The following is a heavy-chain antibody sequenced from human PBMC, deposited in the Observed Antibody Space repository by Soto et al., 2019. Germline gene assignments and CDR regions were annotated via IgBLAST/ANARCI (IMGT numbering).Heavy chain of an antibody. CDR3: AIWGGSLSSGYYIDY. J-gene: IGHJ4*02. CDR2: TSHDGRDN. CDR1: GFIFSNNG. D-gene: IGHD3-10*01. V-gene: IGHV3-33*01. Sequence: QVQLVESGGGMVQPGRSLRLSCAASGFIFSNNGFHWVRQAPGKGLEWVSLTSHDGRDNHYADSVKGRFTISRDNAKNTVCLQSNSLRVEDMAVYFCAIWGGSLSSGYYIDYWGQGTLVTVSS.